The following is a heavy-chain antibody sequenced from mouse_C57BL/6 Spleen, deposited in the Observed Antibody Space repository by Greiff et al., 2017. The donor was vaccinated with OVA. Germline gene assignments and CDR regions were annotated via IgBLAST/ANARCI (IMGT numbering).Heavy chain of an antibody. D-gene: IGHD4-1*01. CDR3: ASLWDVWYFDV. CDR1: GYSITSGYY. J-gene: IGHJ1*03. V-gene: IGHV3-6*01. CDR2: ISYDGSN. Sequence: EVQLVESGPGLVKPSQSLSLTCSVTGYSITSGYYWNWIRQFPGNKLEWMGYISYDGSNNYNPSLKNRIAITRDTSKNQFFLKLNSVTTEDTATYYCASLWDVWYFDVWGTGTTVTVSS.